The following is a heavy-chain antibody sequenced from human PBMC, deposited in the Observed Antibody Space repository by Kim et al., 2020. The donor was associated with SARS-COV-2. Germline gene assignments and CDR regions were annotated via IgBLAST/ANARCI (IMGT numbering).Heavy chain of an antibody. CDR1: GFTFDDYA. Sequence: GGSLRLSCAASGFTFDDYAMHWVRQAPGKGLEWVSGISWNSGSIGYADSVKGRFTISRDNAKNSLYLQMNSLRAEDTALYYCAKDMSSGYYQAFYYYYGMDVWGQGTTVTVS. D-gene: IGHD3-22*01. CDR2: ISWNSGSI. V-gene: IGHV3-9*01. CDR3: AKDMSSGYYQAFYYYYGMDV. J-gene: IGHJ6*02.